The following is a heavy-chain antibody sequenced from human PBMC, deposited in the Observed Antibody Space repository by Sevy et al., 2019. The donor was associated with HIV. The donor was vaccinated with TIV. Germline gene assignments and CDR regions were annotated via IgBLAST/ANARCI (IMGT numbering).Heavy chain of an antibody. CDR1: GFTFSSYE. CDR2: IRSKANSYAT. V-gene: IGHV3-73*01. Sequence: GGSLRLSCAASGFTFSSYEMNWVRQASGKGLEWVGRIRSKANSYATAYAASVKGRFTISRDDSKNTAYLQMNSLKTEDTAVYYCTIFTFGGVIVHNWFDPWGQGTLVTVSS. D-gene: IGHD3-16*02. J-gene: IGHJ5*02. CDR3: TIFTFGGVIVHNWFDP.